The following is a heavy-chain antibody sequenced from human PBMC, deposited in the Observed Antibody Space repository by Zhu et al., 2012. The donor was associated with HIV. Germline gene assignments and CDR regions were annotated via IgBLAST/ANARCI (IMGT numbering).Heavy chain of an antibody. CDR2: ISWDGGST. V-gene: IGHV3-43D*04. D-gene: IGHD1-26*01. CDR3: AKXIAVGATAQGFFD. CDR1: GFTFDDYA. Sequence: EVQLVESGGVVVQHGGSLRLSCAASGFTFDDYAMHWVRQAPGKGLEWVSLISWDGGSTYYADSVKGRFTISRDNSKNSLYLQMNSLRAEDTALYYCAKXIAVGATAQGFFDYGAREPWSPSPQ. J-gene: IGHJ4*02.